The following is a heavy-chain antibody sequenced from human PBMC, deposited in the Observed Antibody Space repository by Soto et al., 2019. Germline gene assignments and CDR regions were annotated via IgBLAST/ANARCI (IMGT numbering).Heavy chain of an antibody. CDR2: ISGSGGST. D-gene: IGHD6-6*01. V-gene: IGHV3-23*01. CDR1: GFTFSSYA. J-gene: IGHJ4*02. Sequence: GGSLRLSCAASGFTFSSYAMSWVRQAPGKGLEWVSAISGSGGSTYYADSVKGRFTISRDNSKNTLYLQMNSLRAEDTAVFYCAKSVGGIAARPSDYWGQGTLVTVSS. CDR3: AKSVGGIAARPSDY.